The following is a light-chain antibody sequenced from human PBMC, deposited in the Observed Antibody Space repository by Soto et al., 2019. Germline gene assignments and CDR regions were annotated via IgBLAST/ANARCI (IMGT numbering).Light chain of an antibody. V-gene: IGLV1-51*01. CDR3: ISYTTSTTRPYV. CDR1: SSNIGGNS. CDR2: DDN. Sequence: QSVLTQPPSVSAAPGQKVTISCSGSSSNIGGNSVSWYQQLPGTAPKLLIYDDNKRPSGIPDRFSGSKSGTSATLGISGLQPEDEADYYCISYTTSTTRPYVFGTGTKGTVL. J-gene: IGLJ1*01.